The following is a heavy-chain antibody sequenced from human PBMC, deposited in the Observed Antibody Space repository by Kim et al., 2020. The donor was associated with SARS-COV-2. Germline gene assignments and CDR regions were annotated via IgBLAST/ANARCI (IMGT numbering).Heavy chain of an antibody. CDR1: GFTFSIYW. Sequence: GGSLRFSCAGSGFTFSIYWMHWVRQPPGKGLMWVSRIRSDGGDTNYADSVKGRFTISRDNAKNTLYLQMNSLRAEDTAVYYCARAATGIGDAFDVWGQG. V-gene: IGHV3-74*01. D-gene: IGHD6-13*01. J-gene: IGHJ3*01. CDR2: IRSDGGDT. CDR3: ARAATGIGDAFDV.